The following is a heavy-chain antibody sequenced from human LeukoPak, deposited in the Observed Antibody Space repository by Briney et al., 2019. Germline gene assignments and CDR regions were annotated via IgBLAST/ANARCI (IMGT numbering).Heavy chain of an antibody. CDR2: INHSGST. CDR1: DASISSGNYY. J-gene: IGHJ5*02. CDR3: ARGPGYYYDSSGYYDLGFGP. V-gene: IGHV4-39*07. D-gene: IGHD3-22*01. Sequence: PSQTLSLTCTVSDASISSGNYYWSWIRQPPGKGLEWIGEINHSGSTNYNPSLKSRVTISVDTSKNQFSLKLSSVTAADTAVYYCARGPGYYYDSSGYYDLGFGPWGQGTLVTVSS.